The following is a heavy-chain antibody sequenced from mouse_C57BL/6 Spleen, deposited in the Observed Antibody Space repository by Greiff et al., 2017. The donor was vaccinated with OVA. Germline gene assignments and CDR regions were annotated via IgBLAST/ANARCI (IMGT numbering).Heavy chain of an antibody. CDR1: GFNIKDYY. Sequence: VHVKQSGAELVRPGASVKLSCTASGFNIKDYYMHWVKQRPEQGLEWIGRIDPEDGDTESAPKFQGKATMTADTSSNTAYLQLSSLTSEDTAVYYCTTSFHYYGSSSFAYWGQGTLVTVSA. V-gene: IGHV14-1*01. CDR2: IDPEDGDT. J-gene: IGHJ3*01. CDR3: TTSFHYYGSSSFAY. D-gene: IGHD1-1*01.